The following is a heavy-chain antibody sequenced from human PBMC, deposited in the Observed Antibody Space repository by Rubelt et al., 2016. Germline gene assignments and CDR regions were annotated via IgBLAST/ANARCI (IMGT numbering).Heavy chain of an antibody. CDR1: GFSLSTSGVG. J-gene: IGHJ5*02. D-gene: IGHD3-22*01. CDR3: ARMRQGVVITLTWFDP. CDR2: IYWDDDK. V-gene: IGHV2-5*02. Sequence: QITLKESGPTLVKPTQTLTLTCTFSGFSLSTSGVGVGWIRQPPGKALEWLALIYWDDDKRYSPSLKSRLTITKDTSKNQVVLTMTNMDPVDTATYYCARMRQGVVITLTWFDPWGQGTLVTVSS.